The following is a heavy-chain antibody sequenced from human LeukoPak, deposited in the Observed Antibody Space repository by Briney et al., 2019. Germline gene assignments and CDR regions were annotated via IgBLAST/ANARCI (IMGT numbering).Heavy chain of an antibody. CDR1: GFTFSSYA. CDR3: AKYYDILTGHYYYYYYMDV. J-gene: IGHJ6*03. D-gene: IGHD3-9*01. CDR2: ISGSGGST. V-gene: IGHV3-23*01. Sequence: GGSLRLSCAASGFTFSSYAMSWVRQAPGKGLEWVSAISGSGGSTYYADSVKGRFTISRDNSKNTLYLQMNSLRAEDTAVYYCAKYYDILTGHYYYYYYMDVWGKGTTVTVSS.